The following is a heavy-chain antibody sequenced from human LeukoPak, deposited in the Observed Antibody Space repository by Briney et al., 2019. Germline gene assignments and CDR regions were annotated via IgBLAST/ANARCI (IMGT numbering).Heavy chain of an antibody. V-gene: IGHV3-23*01. D-gene: IGHD6-19*01. J-gene: IGHJ4*02. Sequence: GGSLRLPCAASGFTFSSYAMSWVRQAPGKGLEWVSAISGSGGSTYYADSVKGRFTISRDNSKNTLYLQMNSLRAEDTAVYYCAKDALMRQWLVLYYFDYWGQGTLVTVSS. CDR1: GFTFSSYA. CDR3: AKDALMRQWLVLYYFDY. CDR2: ISGSGGST.